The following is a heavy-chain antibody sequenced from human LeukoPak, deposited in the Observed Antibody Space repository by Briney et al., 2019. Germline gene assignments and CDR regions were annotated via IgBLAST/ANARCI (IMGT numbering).Heavy chain of an antibody. V-gene: IGHV3-23*03. Sequence: GGSLRLSCAASGFTFSNYAMSWVRQAPGKGLEWVSVIYSGGSTYYADSVKGRFTISRDNSKNTLYLQMNSLRAEDTAVYYCANSAVAGDFDYWGQGTLVTASS. J-gene: IGHJ4*02. CDR2: IYSGGST. D-gene: IGHD6-19*01. CDR1: GFTFSNYA. CDR3: ANSAVAGDFDY.